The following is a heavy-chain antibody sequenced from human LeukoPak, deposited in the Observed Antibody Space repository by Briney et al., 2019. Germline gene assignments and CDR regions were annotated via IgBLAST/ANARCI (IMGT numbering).Heavy chain of an antibody. CDR2: INPRGGST. J-gene: IGHJ4*02. V-gene: IGHV1-46*01. CDR1: GYTFTSYY. CDR3: ARDHEWELMEDY. Sequence: ASVKVSCKASGYTFTSYYMHWVRQAPGQGLEWMGIINPRGGSTSYAQKFQGRVTMTRDTSTSTVYMELSSLRSEDTAVYYCARDHEWELMEDYWGQGTLVTVSS. D-gene: IGHD1-26*01.